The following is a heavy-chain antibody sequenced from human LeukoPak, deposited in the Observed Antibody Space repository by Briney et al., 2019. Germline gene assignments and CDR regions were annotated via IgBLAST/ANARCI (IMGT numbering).Heavy chain of an antibody. CDR1: GFSFSGNW. D-gene: IGHD1/OR15-1a*01. Sequence: GGSLTLSCEASGFSFSGNWMSWVRQAPGKGLEWVASINPDESRRMYVDSVKGRFIVSRDNTKRSSYLQMNSLGAEDTAMYYCAKLLGTGTTYDSWGQGTRVTVS. J-gene: IGHJ4*02. CDR3: AKLLGTGTTYDS. V-gene: IGHV3-7*01. CDR2: INPDESRR.